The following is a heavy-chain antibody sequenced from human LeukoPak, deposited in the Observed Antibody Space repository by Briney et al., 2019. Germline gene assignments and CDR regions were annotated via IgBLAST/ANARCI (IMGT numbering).Heavy chain of an antibody. D-gene: IGHD3-3*01. CDR1: GGSFSGYY. CDR2: INHSGST. CDR3: ARGAPLYYDFWSGYYTGIYYFDY. J-gene: IGHJ4*02. V-gene: IGHV4-34*01. Sequence: SETLSLTCAVYGGSFSGYYWSWIRQPPGKGLEWIGKINHSGSTNYNPSLKSRVTISVDTSKNQFSLKLSSVTAADTAVYYCARGAPLYYDFWSGYYTGIYYFDYWGQGTLVTVSS.